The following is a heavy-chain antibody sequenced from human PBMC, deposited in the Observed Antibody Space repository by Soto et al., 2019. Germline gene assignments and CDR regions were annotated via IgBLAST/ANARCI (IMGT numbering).Heavy chain of an antibody. CDR2: IYYSGST. J-gene: IGHJ3*02. D-gene: IGHD3-22*01. Sequence: PSETLSLTCTVSGGSISSYYWSWIRQPPGKGLEWIGYIYYSGSTNYNPSLKSRVTISVDTSKNQFSLKLSSVTAADTAVYYCARCRSYYYDSSGYYRSDAFDIWGQGTMVTVSS. CDR3: ARCRSYYYDSSGYYRSDAFDI. CDR1: GGSISSYY. V-gene: IGHV4-59*01.